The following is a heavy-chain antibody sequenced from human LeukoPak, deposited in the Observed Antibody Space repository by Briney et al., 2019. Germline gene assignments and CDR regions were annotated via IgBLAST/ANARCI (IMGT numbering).Heavy chain of an antibody. V-gene: IGHV3-64D*06. Sequence: GGSLRLSCSASGFTFNSYVMHWVRQAPGKGLESVSAISSNGGATYYADSVKGRFSISRDNSNNMVYLQMSSLRAEDTAVYYGVKGGTRSMEYFQHWGQGTLVTVSS. J-gene: IGHJ1*01. D-gene: IGHD2-8*01. CDR1: GFTFNSYV. CDR2: ISSNGGAT. CDR3: VKGGTRSMEYFQH.